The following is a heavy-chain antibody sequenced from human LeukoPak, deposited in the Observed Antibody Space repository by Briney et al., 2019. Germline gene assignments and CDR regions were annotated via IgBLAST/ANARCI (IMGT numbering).Heavy chain of an antibody. J-gene: IGHJ6*02. D-gene: IGHD2-15*01. CDR1: GFTFSSYS. V-gene: IGHV3-9*01. CDR2: ISWNSERI. CDR3: AKAMGGYCSGGSCFTLYYALDV. Sequence: GGSLRLSCAASGFTFSSYSMNWVRQAPGKGLEWVSGISWNSERIEYADSVKGRFTISRDNAKNSLYLQMNSLRTEDTTLYYCAKAMGGYCSGGSCFTLYYALDVWGQGTTVTVSS.